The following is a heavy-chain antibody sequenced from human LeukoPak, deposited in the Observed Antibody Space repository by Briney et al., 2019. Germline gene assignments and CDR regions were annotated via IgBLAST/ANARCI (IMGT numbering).Heavy chain of an antibody. D-gene: IGHD3-10*01. V-gene: IGHV3-23*01. CDR2: ISSNSRSI. Sequence: GGSLTLSCAASGFTFNSYVMIWVRQVPGKGREGVAGISSNSRSIYYTPSVKGRFTISRDNSNNSLNLQMNNLSAEDSAVYHCARGHGSGSWLVDVWGKGTTVTVSS. CDR1: GFTFNSYV. J-gene: IGHJ6*04. CDR3: ARGHGSGSWLVDV.